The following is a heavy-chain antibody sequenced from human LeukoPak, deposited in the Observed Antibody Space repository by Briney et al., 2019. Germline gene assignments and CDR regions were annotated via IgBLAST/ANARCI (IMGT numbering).Heavy chain of an antibody. CDR2: IYYSGST. CDR1: GGSISSYY. CDR3: ARDRYPSMDV. V-gene: IGHV4-59*01. J-gene: IGHJ6*02. Sequence: PSETLSPTCTVSGGSISSYYWSWIRQPPGKGLEWIGYIYYSGSTNYNPSLKSRVTISVDTSKNQFSLKLSTVTAADTAVYYCARDRYPSMDVWGQGTTVTVSS. D-gene: IGHD2-2*02.